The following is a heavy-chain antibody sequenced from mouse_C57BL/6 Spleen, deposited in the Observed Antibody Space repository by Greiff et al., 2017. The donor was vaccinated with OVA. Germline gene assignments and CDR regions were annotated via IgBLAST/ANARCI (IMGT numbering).Heavy chain of an antibody. J-gene: IGHJ2*01. CDR2: IDPSDSYT. Sequence: VQLQQPGAELVMPGASVKLSCKASGYTFTSYWMHWVKQRPGQGLEWIGEIDPSDSYTNYNQKFKGKSTWTVDKSSSTAYMQLSSLTSEDSAVYYSARGSVEYYFDYWGQGTTLTVSS. CDR3: ARGSVEYYFDY. V-gene: IGHV1-69*01. CDR1: GYTFTSYW.